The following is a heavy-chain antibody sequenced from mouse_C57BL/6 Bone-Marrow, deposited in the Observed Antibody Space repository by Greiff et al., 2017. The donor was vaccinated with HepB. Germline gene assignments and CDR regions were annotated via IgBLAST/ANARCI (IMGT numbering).Heavy chain of an antibody. Sequence: VQLQQPGAELVKPGASVKLSCKASGYTFTSYWMQWVKQRPGQGLEWIGEIDPSDSYTNYNQKFKGKATLTVDTSSSTAYMQLSSLTSEDSAVYYCARRTTVVDGWFAYWGQGTLVTVSA. D-gene: IGHD1-1*01. V-gene: IGHV1-50*01. J-gene: IGHJ3*01. CDR3: ARRTTVVDGWFAY. CDR2: IDPSDSYT. CDR1: GYTFTSYW.